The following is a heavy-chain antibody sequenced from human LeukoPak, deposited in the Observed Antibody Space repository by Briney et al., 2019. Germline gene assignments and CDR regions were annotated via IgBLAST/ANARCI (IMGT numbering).Heavy chain of an antibody. Sequence: SETLSLTCTVSGGSISSYFWSWIRQPPGKGLEWIGYIPYSGSTNYNPSLKSRVTISVDTSKNQFSLKLSSVTAADTAVYYCAREVKDYYYDSSGYFNYWGQGTLVTVSS. D-gene: IGHD3-22*01. J-gene: IGHJ4*02. CDR3: AREVKDYYYDSSGYFNY. CDR1: GGSISSYF. CDR2: IPYSGST. V-gene: IGHV4-59*01.